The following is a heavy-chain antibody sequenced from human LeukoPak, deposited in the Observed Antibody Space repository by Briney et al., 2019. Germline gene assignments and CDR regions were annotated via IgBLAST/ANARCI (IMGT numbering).Heavy chain of an antibody. Sequence: SVKVSCKASGGTFSSYAISWVRRAPGQGLEWMGGIIPIFGTANYAQKFQGRVTITADESTSTAYMELSSLRSEDTAVYYCAREGRFGEEYYYGMDVWGKGTTVTVSS. J-gene: IGHJ6*04. CDR1: GGTFSSYA. CDR2: IIPIFGTA. V-gene: IGHV1-69*13. D-gene: IGHD3-10*01. CDR3: AREGRFGEEYYYGMDV.